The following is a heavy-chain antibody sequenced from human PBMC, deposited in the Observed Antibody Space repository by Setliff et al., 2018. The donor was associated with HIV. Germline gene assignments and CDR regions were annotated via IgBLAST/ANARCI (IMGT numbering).Heavy chain of an antibody. J-gene: IGHJ4*02. CDR3: ARDTARLKEGTEY. CDR1: GGSISSGYY. D-gene: IGHD3-16*01. V-gene: IGHV4-31*03. Sequence: LSLTCTASGGSISSGYYWSWIRQHPGKGLEWIGYIYYSGSTYYNPSLKSRVTISVDTSKSQFSLRLDSVTAADTAVYYCARDTARLKEGTEYWGQGTLVTVSS. CDR2: IYYSGST.